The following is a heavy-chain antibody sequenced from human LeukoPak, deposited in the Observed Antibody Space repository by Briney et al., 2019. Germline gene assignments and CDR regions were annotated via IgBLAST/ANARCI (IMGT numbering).Heavy chain of an antibody. J-gene: IGHJ6*02. CDR3: ARGDYYCSGSYYGPWGMDV. D-gene: IGHD3-10*01. V-gene: IGHV3-13*01. Sequence: GGSLRLSCAGSGFTFSSYEMHWVRQPTGKGLEWVSAIGTAGDTYYPGSVKGRFTISRENAKNSLYVQMNSLRAGDTAVYYCARGDYYCSGSYYGPWGMDVWGQGTTVTVSS. CDR1: GFTFSSYE. CDR2: IGTAGDT.